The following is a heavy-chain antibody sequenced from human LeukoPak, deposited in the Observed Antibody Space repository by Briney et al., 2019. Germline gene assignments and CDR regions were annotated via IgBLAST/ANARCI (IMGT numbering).Heavy chain of an antibody. CDR1: GYTFTGYY. D-gene: IGHD6-13*01. CDR3: ARDKRIAAAGKDY. J-gene: IGHJ4*02. V-gene: IGHV1-2*02. Sequence: ASVKVSCKASGYTFTGYYMHWVRQAPGQGLEWMGWINPNSGGTNYAQKFQGGVTMTRDTSISTAYMELSRLRSDDTAVYYCARDKRIAAAGKDYWGQGTLVTVSS. CDR2: INPNSGGT.